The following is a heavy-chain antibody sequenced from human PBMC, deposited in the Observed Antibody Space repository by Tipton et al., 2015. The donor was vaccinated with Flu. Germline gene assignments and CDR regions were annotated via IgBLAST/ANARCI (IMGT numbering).Heavy chain of an antibody. J-gene: IGHJ4*02. V-gene: IGHV4-38-2*02. CDR3: ARRDGYNFDY. CDR2: IYHSGST. D-gene: IGHD5-24*01. Sequence: TLSLTCTVPGYSISSGFYWGWIRQPPGKGLEWIGNIYHSGSTFYNPSLKSRVTISVDTSKNQFSLELSSVTAADTAVYYCARRDGYNFDYWGQGTLVTVSS. CDR1: GYSISSGFY.